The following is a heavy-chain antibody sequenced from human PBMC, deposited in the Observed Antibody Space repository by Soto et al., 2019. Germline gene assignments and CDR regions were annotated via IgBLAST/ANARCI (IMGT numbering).Heavy chain of an antibody. CDR3: ARTELPTTVAFDY. J-gene: IGHJ4*02. CDR2: INHSGST. Sequence: QVQLQQWGAGLLKPSETLSLTCAVYGGSFSGYYWSWIRQPPGKGLEWIGEINHSGSTNYNPSLKSRVTISVDTSKNQFSLKLSSVTAADPAVYYCARTELPTTVAFDYWGQGTLVTVSS. V-gene: IGHV4-34*01. CDR1: GGSFSGYY. D-gene: IGHD4-17*01.